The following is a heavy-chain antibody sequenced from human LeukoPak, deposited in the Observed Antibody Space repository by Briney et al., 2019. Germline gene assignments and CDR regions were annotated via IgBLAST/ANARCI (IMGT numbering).Heavy chain of an antibody. CDR3: ARHAYGDSNFDY. CDR2: IYYSGST. J-gene: IGHJ4*02. Sequence: PSETLSLTCTVSGGSISSYYWSWIRQPPGKGLEWIGYIYYSGSTNYNPSLKGRVTISVDTSKNQFSLKLSSVTAADTAVYYCARHAYGDSNFDYWGQGTLVTVSS. CDR1: GGSISSYY. D-gene: IGHD4-17*01. V-gene: IGHV4-59*08.